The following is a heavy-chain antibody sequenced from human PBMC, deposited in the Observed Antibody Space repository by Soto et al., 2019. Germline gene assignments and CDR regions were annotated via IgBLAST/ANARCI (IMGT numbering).Heavy chain of an antibody. CDR3: ARLEGLATISYYFDF. D-gene: IGHD3-9*01. J-gene: IGHJ4*02. V-gene: IGHV4-30-4*01. CDR2: IYYSGST. CDR1: GGSISSGDYY. Sequence: SETLSLTCTVSGGSISSGDYYWSWIRQPPGKGLEWIGYIYYSGSTYYNPSLKSRVTISVDTSKNQFSLKLSSVTAADSAVYFCARLEGLATISYYFDFWGPGALVTVSS.